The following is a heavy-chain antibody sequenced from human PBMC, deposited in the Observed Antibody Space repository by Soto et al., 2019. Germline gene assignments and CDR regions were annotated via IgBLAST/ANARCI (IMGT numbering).Heavy chain of an antibody. CDR2: IWYDGSNK. CDR1: GFTFSSYG. V-gene: IGHV3-33*01. CDR3: ARDGRYGMDV. Sequence: LRLSCAASGFTFSSYGMHWVRQAPGKGLVWVAVIWYDGSNKYYADSVKGRFTISRDNSKNTLYLQMNSLRAEDTAVYYCARDGRYGMDVWGQGTTVTVSS. J-gene: IGHJ6*02.